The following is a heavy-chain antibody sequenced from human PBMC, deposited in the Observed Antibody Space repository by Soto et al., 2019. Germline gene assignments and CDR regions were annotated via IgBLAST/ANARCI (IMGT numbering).Heavy chain of an antibody. CDR2: IYASGST. CDR3: ARSIAARPPNWFDP. Sequence: SETLSLPCTVSGGSISTYYWSWIRQPAGKGLEWIGRIYASGSTNYNPSLKSRVTMSVATSKNQFSLKLSSVTAADTAVYYCARSIAARPPNWFDPWGQGTLVTVPQ. J-gene: IGHJ5*02. CDR1: GGSISTYY. D-gene: IGHD6-6*01. V-gene: IGHV4-4*07.